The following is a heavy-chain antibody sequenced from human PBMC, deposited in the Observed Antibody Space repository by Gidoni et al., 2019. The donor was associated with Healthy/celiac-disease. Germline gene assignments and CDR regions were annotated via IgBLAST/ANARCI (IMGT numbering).Heavy chain of an antibody. CDR2: IIPIVGTA. J-gene: IGHJ3*02. V-gene: IGHV1-69*01. CDR1: GGTFSSYA. CDR3: AREIVVVPHDAFDI. D-gene: IGHD2-15*01. Sequence: QVQLVQSGAEVKKPGSSVKVSCKASGGTFSSYAISWVRPAPGQGLEWMGGIIPIVGTANYAQKFQGRVTITADESTSTAYMELSSLRSEDTAVYYCAREIVVVPHDAFDIWGQGTMVTVSS.